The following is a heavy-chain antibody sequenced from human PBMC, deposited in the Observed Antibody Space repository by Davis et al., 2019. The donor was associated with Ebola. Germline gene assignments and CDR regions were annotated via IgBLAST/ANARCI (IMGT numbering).Heavy chain of an antibody. CDR3: ARGVLRNWNYVHYYYGMDV. J-gene: IGHJ6*02. V-gene: IGHV4-34*01. CDR1: GGSFSGYY. CDR2: INHTGST. D-gene: IGHD1-7*01. Sequence: SDTLSLTCAVYGGSFSGYYWSWIRQPPGKGLEWIGEINHTGSTNYNPSLKSRVTISVDTSKNQFSLKLSSVTAADTAVYYCARGVLRNWNYVHYYYGMDVWGQGTTVTVSS.